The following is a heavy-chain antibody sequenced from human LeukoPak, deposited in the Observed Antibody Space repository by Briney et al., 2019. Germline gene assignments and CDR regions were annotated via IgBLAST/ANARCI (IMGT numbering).Heavy chain of an antibody. CDR2: ISYDGSNK. CDR1: GFTFSNYG. J-gene: IGHJ4*02. CDR3: AKDQQVPAAGTWGSIEY. Sequence: PGGSLRLSCAASGFTFSNYGMHWVRQAPGKGLEWVAVISYDGSNKYYVDSVKGRFTIPRDNSKNALYLQMNSLRAEDTAVYYCAKDQQVPAAGTWGSIEYWGQGTLVTVSS. V-gene: IGHV3-30*18. D-gene: IGHD6-13*01.